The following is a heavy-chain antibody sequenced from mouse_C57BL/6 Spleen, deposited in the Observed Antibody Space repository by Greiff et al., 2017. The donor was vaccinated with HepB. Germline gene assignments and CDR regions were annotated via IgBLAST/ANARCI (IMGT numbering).Heavy chain of an antibody. CDR2: IYPGDGDT. V-gene: IGHV1-82*01. D-gene: IGHD4-1*01. CDR3: ARWECYFDY. CDR1: GYAFSSSW. Sequence: VQLQQSGPELVKPGASVKISCKASGYAFSSSWMNWVKQRPGKGLEWIGRIYPGDGDTNYNGKFKGKATLTADKSSSTAYMQLSSLTSEDSAVYCCARWECYFDYWGQGTTLTVSS. J-gene: IGHJ2*01.